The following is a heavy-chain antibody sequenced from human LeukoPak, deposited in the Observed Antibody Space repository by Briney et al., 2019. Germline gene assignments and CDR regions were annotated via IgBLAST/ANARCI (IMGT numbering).Heavy chain of an antibody. CDR1: GYTFTSYG. J-gene: IGHJ4*02. CDR3: SRDLRWGTIIVVATIGFDY. Sequence: ASVKVSCKASGYTFTSYGISWVRRAPGQGLEWMGWISAYNGNTNYAQKLQGRVTMTTDTSTSTAYMELRSLRSDDTAVYYCSRDLRWGTIIVVATIGFDYWGQGTLVTVSS. D-gene: IGHD3-22*01. V-gene: IGHV1-18*01. CDR2: ISAYNGNT.